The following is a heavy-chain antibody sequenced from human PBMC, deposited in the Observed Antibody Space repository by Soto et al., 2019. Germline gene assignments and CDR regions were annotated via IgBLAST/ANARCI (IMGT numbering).Heavy chain of an antibody. Sequence: SETLSLTCAVYGGSFSGYYWSWIRQPPGKGLEWIGEINHSGSTNYNPSLKSRVTISVDTSKNQFSLKLSSVTAADTAVYYCARGRDTDVVVVAATYPSYFDYWGQGTLVTVSS. J-gene: IGHJ4*02. CDR2: INHSGST. CDR1: GGSFSGYY. D-gene: IGHD2-15*01. CDR3: ARGRDTDVVVVAATYPSYFDY. V-gene: IGHV4-34*01.